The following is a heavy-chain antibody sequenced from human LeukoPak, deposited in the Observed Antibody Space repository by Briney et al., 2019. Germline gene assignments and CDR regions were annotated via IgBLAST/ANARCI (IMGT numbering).Heavy chain of an antibody. J-gene: IGHJ5*02. CDR3: ARDHVPSREGSYYKTNWFDP. V-gene: IGHV4-4*07. CDR1: GGSISSYY. D-gene: IGHD3-10*01. CDR2: IYTSGST. Sequence: SETLSLTCTVSGGSISSYYWSWIRQPAGKGLEWIGRIYTSGSTNYNPSLKSRVTMSVDTSKNQFSLKLSSVTAADTAVCYCARDHVPSREGSYYKTNWFDPWGQGTLVTVSS.